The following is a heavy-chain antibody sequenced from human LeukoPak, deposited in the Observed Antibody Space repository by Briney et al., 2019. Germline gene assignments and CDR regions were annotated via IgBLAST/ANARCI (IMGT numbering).Heavy chain of an antibody. V-gene: IGHV1-46*01. J-gene: IGHJ4*02. D-gene: IGHD2-21*02. CDR3: AREVDCGGDCSNMFDY. Sequence: ASVKVSCKASGYTVTNYYMHWVRQAPGQGLEWMGIVNPSSISASYAQKFQGRVTMTRNTSISTAYMELSSLRSEDTAVYYCAREVDCGGDCSNMFDYWGQGTLVTVSS. CDR2: VNPSSISA. CDR1: GYTVTNYY.